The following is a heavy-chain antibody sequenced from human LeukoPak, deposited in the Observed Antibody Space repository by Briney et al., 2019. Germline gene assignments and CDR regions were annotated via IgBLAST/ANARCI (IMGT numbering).Heavy chain of an antibody. CDR2: MYYSGST. V-gene: IGHV4-39*07. CDR3: ARAGGSGLIDY. Sequence: SETLSLTCTVSGGSISSYYWGWIRQPPGKGLEWIGSMYYSGSTYYNPSLKSRVTISINTSKNQFSLNLTSVTAADTAVYYCARAGGSGLIDYWGQGTLVTVSS. J-gene: IGHJ4*02. CDR1: GGSISSYY. D-gene: IGHD6-19*01.